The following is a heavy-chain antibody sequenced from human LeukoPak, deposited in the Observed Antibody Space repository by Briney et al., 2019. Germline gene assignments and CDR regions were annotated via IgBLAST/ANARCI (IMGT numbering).Heavy chain of an antibody. CDR3: ARDHSANGWYRGGFDY. CDR2: IYHSGST. V-gene: IGHV4-38-2*02. CDR1: GYSISSGYY. Sequence: SETLSLTCTVSGYSISSGYYWGWIRQPPGKGLEWIGSIYHSGSTYYNPSLKSRVTISVDTSKNQFSLKLSSVTAADTAVYYCARDHSANGWYRGGFDYWGQGTLITVSS. J-gene: IGHJ4*02. D-gene: IGHD6-19*01.